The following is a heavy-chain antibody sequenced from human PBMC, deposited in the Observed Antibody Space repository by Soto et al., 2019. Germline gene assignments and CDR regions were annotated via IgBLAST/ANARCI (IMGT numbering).Heavy chain of an antibody. D-gene: IGHD4-4*01. V-gene: IGHV3-23*01. CDR3: AKASATETARKRNYYYGMDV. CDR1: GFTFSSYA. Sequence: EVQLLESGGGLVQPGGSLGLSCAASGFTFSSYAMSWVRQAPGKGLEWVSAISGSGGSTYYADSVKGRFTISRDNSKNTLYLQMNSLRAEDTAVYYCAKASATETARKRNYYYGMDVWGQGTTVTVSS. CDR2: ISGSGGST. J-gene: IGHJ6*02.